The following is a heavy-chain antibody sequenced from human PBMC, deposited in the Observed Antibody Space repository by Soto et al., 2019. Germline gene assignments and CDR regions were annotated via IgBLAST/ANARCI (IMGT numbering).Heavy chain of an antibody. D-gene: IGHD4-17*01. J-gene: IGHJ2*01. CDR2: IIPIFGTA. Sequence: QVQLVQSGAEVKKPGSSVKVSCKASGGTFSSYAISWVRQAPGQGLEWMGGIIPIFGTANYAQKFQGRVTITANESTSTAYMELSSLRSEDTAVYYCAGDSRSTTVTNYWYFDLWGRGTLVTVSS. CDR3: AGDSRSTTVTNYWYFDL. V-gene: IGHV1-69*12. CDR1: GGTFSSYA.